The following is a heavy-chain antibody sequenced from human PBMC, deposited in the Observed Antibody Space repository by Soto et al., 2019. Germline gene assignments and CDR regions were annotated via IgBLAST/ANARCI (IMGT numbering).Heavy chain of an antibody. CDR2: INHSGST. Sequence: SESLSLTCAVYGGSFSGYYWSWIRQPPGKGLEWIGEINHSGSTNYNPSLKSRVTISVDTSKNQFSLKLSSVTAADTAVYYCARQAPHYYDSSGYYYGRQVYYFDYWGQGTLVTVSS. CDR3: ARQAPHYYDSSGYYYGRQVYYFDY. J-gene: IGHJ4*02. CDR1: GGSFSGYY. D-gene: IGHD3-22*01. V-gene: IGHV4-34*01.